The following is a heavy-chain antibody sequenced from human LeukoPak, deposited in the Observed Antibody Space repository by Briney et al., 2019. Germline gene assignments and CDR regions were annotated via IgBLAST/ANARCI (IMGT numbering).Heavy chain of an antibody. J-gene: IGHJ5*02. V-gene: IGHV4-61*01. D-gene: IGHD3-10*01. CDR3: ARVGRSRFDVNH. Sequence: SETVSLTCPVSGGSVSSGSYYWIWIRQPLGKGLEWIGYIYYSGSTNYNPSLKSRVTISVDTSKNQFSLKLSSVTAAHTAVYYCARVGRSRFDVNHWGQGTLVTVSS. CDR2: IYYSGST. CDR1: GGSVSSGSYY.